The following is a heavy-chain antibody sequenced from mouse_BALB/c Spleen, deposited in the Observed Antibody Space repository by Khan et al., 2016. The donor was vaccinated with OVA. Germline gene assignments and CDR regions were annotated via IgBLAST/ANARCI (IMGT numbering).Heavy chain of an antibody. Sequence: QVQLKESGPGLVAPSQTLSIICTVSGFSLTSYGVHWVRQPPGKGLEWLGVIWAGGSTNHNSALMSRLSISKDNSKSQVFLKMNSLQTDDTAMYXCARAFYYGAWFAYWGQGTLVTVSA. D-gene: IGHD1-1*01. CDR3: ARAFYYGAWFAY. CDR1: GFSLTSYG. CDR2: IWAGGST. J-gene: IGHJ3*01. V-gene: IGHV2-9*02.